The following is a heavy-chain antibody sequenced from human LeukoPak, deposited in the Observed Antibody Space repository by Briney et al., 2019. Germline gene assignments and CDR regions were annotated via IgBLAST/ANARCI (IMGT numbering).Heavy chain of an antibody. D-gene: IGHD4-23*01. CDR1: GFTVSSNY. CDR3: ARDGGNNSWYGMDV. CDR2: IYRVGST. J-gene: IGHJ6*02. V-gene: IGHV3-66*01. Sequence: GGSLRLSCAASGFTVSSNYMSWVRQAPGKGLEWVSIIYRVGSTFYADSVEGRFTISRDNSKNTLYLQMNSLRVEDTAIYYCARDGGNNSWYGMDVWAKGPRSPSP.